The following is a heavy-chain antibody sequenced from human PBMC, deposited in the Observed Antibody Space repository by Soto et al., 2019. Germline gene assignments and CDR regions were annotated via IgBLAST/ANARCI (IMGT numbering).Heavy chain of an antibody. J-gene: IGHJ5*02. CDR1: GHSISSSNW. V-gene: IGHV4-28*01. Sequence: SETLSLTCAVSGHSISSSNWWGWIRQPPGKGLEWIGYIYYSGSTYYNPSLKSRVTMSVDTSKNQFSLKLSSVTAVDTAVYYCARSDTAMVTGTYPWRQGTLVT. CDR2: IYYSGST. CDR3: ARSDTAMVTGTYP. D-gene: IGHD5-18*01.